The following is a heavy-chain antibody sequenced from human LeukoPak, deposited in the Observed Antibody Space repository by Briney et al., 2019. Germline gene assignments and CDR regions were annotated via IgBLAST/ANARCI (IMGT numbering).Heavy chain of an antibody. CDR2: IKQDGSEK. D-gene: IGHD6-13*01. Sequence: PGGSLRLSCAASGFTFSSCWMSWVRQAPGKGLEWVANIKQDGSEKYYVDSVKGRFTISRDNAKNSLYLQMNSLRAEDTAVYYCAKVGIAAAGTDYWGQGTLVTVSS. CDR1: GFTFSSCW. CDR3: AKVGIAAAGTDY. V-gene: IGHV3-7*01. J-gene: IGHJ4*02.